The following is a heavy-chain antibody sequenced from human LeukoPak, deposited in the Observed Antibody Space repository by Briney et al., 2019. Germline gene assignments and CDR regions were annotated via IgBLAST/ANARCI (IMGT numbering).Heavy chain of an antibody. CDR1: GFTLSNYW. Sequence: GGSLRLSCSASGFTLSNYWMHWVRQAPGKGLVWVSRINTDGSSTNYADSVKGRFTVSRDNAKNTLYLQMNSLRAEDTALYYCGRAYDFSRHWGQGTLVTVSS. J-gene: IGHJ4*02. CDR2: INTDGSST. V-gene: IGHV3-74*01. CDR3: GRAYDFSRH. D-gene: IGHD3-3*01.